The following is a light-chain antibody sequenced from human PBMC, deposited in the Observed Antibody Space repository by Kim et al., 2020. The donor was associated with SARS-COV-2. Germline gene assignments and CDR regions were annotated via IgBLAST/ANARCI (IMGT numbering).Light chain of an antibody. CDR2: DAS. J-gene: IGKJ5*01. Sequence: SPGERATLSCRASQSVSNYLAWYQHKPGQAPRLLIYDASNRATGIPARFSGSGSGTDFTLTISSLQPEDFAIYYCQQRNNWPRVTFGQGTRLEIK. CDR3: QQRNNWPRVT. V-gene: IGKV3-11*01. CDR1: QSVSNY.